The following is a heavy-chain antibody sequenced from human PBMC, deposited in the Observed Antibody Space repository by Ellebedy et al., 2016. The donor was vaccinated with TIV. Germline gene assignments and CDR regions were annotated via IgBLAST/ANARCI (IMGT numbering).Heavy chain of an antibody. Sequence: ASVKVSXXASAYTFTSYYMHWVRQAPGQGLEWMGIINPSGGSTSYAQKFQGRVTMTRDTSTSTVYMELRSLRSDDTAVYYCARLQRLDYWGQGTLVTVSS. V-gene: IGHV1-46*01. J-gene: IGHJ4*02. CDR1: AYTFTSYY. D-gene: IGHD6-25*01. CDR3: ARLQRLDY. CDR2: INPSGGST.